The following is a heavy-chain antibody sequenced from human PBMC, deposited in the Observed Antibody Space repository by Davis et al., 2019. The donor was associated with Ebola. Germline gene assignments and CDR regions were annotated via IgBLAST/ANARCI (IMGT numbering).Heavy chain of an antibody. CDR1: GFTFSSYW. CDR3: AGEGGFCSSTSCWKWFDP. CDR2: INSDGSST. Sequence: PGGSLRLSCAASGFTFSSYWMHWVRQAPGKGLVWVSRINSDGSSTSYADSVKGRFTISRDNAKNTLYLQMNSLRVEDTAVYYCAGEGGFCSSTSCWKWFDPWGQGTLVTVSS. V-gene: IGHV3-74*01. D-gene: IGHD2-2*01. J-gene: IGHJ5*02.